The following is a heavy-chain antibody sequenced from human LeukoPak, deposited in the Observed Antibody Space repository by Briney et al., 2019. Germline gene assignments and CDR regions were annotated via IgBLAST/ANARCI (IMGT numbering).Heavy chain of an antibody. J-gene: IGHJ4*02. D-gene: IGHD6-19*01. CDR3: AKDPGSGWNGGIFDY. CDR1: GFTFSSYA. V-gene: IGHV3-23*01. Sequence: GGSLRLSCAASGFTFSSYAMSWVRQAPGKGLEWVSAISGSGGSTCYADSVKGRFTISRDNSRNTLYLQMNSLRAEDTAVYYCAKDPGSGWNGGIFDYWGRGTLVTVSS. CDR2: ISGSGGST.